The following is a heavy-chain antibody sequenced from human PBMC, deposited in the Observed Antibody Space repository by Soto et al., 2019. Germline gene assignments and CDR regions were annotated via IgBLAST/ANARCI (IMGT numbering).Heavy chain of an antibody. D-gene: IGHD2-15*01. Sequence: ASVKVSCKASGYTFTSYDINWVRQATGQGLEWMGWISAYNGNTNYAQKLQGRVTMTTDTSTSTAYMELRSLRSDDTAVYYCARGYCSGGSCYYNWFDPWGQGTLVTVSS. CDR2: ISAYNGNT. J-gene: IGHJ5*02. CDR1: GYTFTSYD. CDR3: ARGYCSGGSCYYNWFDP. V-gene: IGHV1-18*01.